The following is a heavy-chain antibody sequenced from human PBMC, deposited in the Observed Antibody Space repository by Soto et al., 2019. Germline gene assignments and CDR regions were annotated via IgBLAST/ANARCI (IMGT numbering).Heavy chain of an antibody. Sequence: EVQLVESGGALVQPGRSLRLSCAASGFTFDDYAMHWVRQAPGKGPEWVSGISWNSASIGYADSVKGRFTISRDNANKYLYLQMNSLKAEDTAVYFCAKDFTTMVRMCDYWGQGTLVTVSS. D-gene: IGHD5-18*01. J-gene: IGHJ4*02. CDR3: AKDFTTMVRMCDY. CDR1: GFTFDDYA. V-gene: IGHV3-9*01. CDR2: ISWNSASI.